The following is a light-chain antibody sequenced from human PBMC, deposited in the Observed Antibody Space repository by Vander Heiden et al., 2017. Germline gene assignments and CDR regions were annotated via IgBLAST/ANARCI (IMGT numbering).Light chain of an antibody. CDR1: QSISVW. Sequence: DIQMTQSPSTLSASVGDRVTITCRASQSISVWLAWYQQKPGKAPKLLIYQASSLQSGVPSRFSGSGSRTEFTLTISSLQPDDFATYYCQYYNNYAWTVGQGTKVEI. CDR3: QYYNNYAWT. V-gene: IGKV1-5*03. J-gene: IGKJ1*01. CDR2: QAS.